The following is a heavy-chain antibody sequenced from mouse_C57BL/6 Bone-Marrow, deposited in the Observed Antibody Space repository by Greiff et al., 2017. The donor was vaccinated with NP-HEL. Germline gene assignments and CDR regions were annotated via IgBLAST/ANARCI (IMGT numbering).Heavy chain of an antibody. CDR2: ISSGGDYI. Sequence: EVKLVESGEGLVKPGGSLKLSCAASGFTFSSYAMAWVRQTPEKRLEWVAYISSGGDYIYYADNVKGRFTISRDNARNTLYLQMSSLKSADTAIYYCTRVRLRHYWGQGTTLTVSS. CDR3: TRVRLRHY. D-gene: IGHD2-4*01. V-gene: IGHV5-9-1*02. J-gene: IGHJ2*01. CDR1: GFTFSSYA.